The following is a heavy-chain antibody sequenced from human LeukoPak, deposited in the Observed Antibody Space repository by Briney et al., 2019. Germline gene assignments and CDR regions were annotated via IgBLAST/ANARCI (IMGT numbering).Heavy chain of an antibody. CDR3: ASIAAAGTSRLVGSHRSFDY. V-gene: IGHV3-21*01. Sequence: GGSLRLSCAASGFTFSSYSMNWVRQAPGKGLEWVSSISSSSSYIYYADSVKGRFTISRDNAKNSLYLQMNSLRAEDTAVYYCASIAAAGTSRLVGSHRSFDYWGQGILVTVSS. D-gene: IGHD6-13*01. CDR2: ISSSSSYI. J-gene: IGHJ4*02. CDR1: GFTFSSYS.